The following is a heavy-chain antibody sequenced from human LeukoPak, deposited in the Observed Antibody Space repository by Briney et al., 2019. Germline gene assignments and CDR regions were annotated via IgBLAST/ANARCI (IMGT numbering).Heavy chain of an antibody. CDR1: GYTFTSYG. J-gene: IGHJ5*02. CDR2: ISAYNGNT. CDR3: ARDLVVRGLRPNWFDP. V-gene: IGHV1-18*01. Sequence: ASVKVSCKASGYTFTSYGISWVRQAPGQGLEWMGWISAYNGNTNYAQKLQGRVTMTTDTSTSTACMELRSLRSDDTAVYYCARDLVVRGLRPNWFDPWGQGTLVTVSS. D-gene: IGHD3-10*01.